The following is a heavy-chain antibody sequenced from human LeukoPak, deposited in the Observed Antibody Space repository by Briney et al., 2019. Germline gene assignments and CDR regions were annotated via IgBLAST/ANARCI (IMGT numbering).Heavy chain of an antibody. CDR1: GGTFSSYA. V-gene: IGHV1-69*15. J-gene: IGHJ5*02. CDR3: ARDKGYYYDSSGSSSVFDP. Sequence: SVKVSSKASGGTFSSYAISWVRQAPGQGLEWMGRIIPIFGTANYAQKFQGRVTITADESTSTAYMELSSLRSEDTAVYYCARDKGYYYDSSGSSSVFDPWGQGTLVTVSS. D-gene: IGHD3-22*01. CDR2: IIPIFGTA.